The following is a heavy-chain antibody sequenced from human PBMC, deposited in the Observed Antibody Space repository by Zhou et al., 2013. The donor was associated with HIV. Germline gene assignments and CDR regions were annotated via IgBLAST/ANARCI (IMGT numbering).Heavy chain of an antibody. J-gene: IGHJ3*01. CDR2: INPDSGDT. Sequence: QVQSVHSGAEVRKPGSSVKVSCKTSGATSTSHTVSWVRQAPGQGLEWMGWINPDSGDTKYALSFQGTVTMTRDTSISTAYLELRRLTSGDTAVYYCARGMATANAFDVWGQGTLVTVSS. CDR1: GATSTSHT. CDR3: ARGMATANAFDV. D-gene: IGHD5-18*01. V-gene: IGHV1-2*02.